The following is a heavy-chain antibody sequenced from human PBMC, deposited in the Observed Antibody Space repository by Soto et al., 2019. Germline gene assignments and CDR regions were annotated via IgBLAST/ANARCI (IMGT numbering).Heavy chain of an antibody. CDR2: INPHSGGT. CDR3: AGIPEATGWFAP. CDR1: GYTFTDYF. V-gene: IGHV1-2*02. J-gene: IGHJ5*02. D-gene: IGHD1-20*01. Sequence: ASVKVSCKASGYTFTDYFMHCVRQAPGQGLEWMGWINPHSGGTNYAQKFQGRVTMTRDTSISTAYMELSGLRSDDTAVYYCAGIPEATGWFAPWGQGTLVTVSS.